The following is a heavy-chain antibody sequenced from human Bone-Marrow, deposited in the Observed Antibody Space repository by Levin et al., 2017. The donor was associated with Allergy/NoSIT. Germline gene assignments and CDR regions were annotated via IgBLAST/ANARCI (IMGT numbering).Heavy chain of an antibody. D-gene: IGHD3-16*01. V-gene: IGHV3-23*01. CDR2: ISGAGGGSR. CDR1: GFTFRSYA. J-gene: IGHJ4*02. CDR3: VKGYDYGFDH. Sequence: GGSLRLSCEASGFTFRSYAMSWVRQAPGKGLEWVSIISGAGGGSRYYGDSVKGRFTISRDNYKNTLFLQMGSLRVEDTAVYYCVKGYDYGFDHWGQGTLVTVSS.